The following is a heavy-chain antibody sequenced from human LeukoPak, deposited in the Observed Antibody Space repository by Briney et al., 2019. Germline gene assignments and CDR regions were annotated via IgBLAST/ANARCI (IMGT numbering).Heavy chain of an antibody. J-gene: IGHJ6*03. Sequence: PGGSLRLSCAASGFTFDDYAMHWVRQAPGKGLEWVSGISCNSGNIGYADSVKGRFTISRDNAKNSLYLQMNSLRAEDKGLYYCAKDIESGSGWPYYYYMDVWGKGTTVSVSS. V-gene: IGHV3-9*01. D-gene: IGHD6-19*01. CDR2: ISCNSGNI. CDR3: AKDIESGSGWPYYYYMDV. CDR1: GFTFDDYA.